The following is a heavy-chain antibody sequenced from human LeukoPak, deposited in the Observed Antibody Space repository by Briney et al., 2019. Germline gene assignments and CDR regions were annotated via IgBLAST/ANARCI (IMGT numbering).Heavy chain of an antibody. D-gene: IGHD1-26*01. CDR3: ARDQGGGGSYPPDAFDI. V-gene: IGHV3-23*01. J-gene: IGHJ3*02. Sequence: PGGSLSLSCAASGFTFSSYAMSWLRQAPGQGLEWVSAISGSGDSTSYADSVKGRFTIPRDKYKNTLYLQMNSLRAEDTAVYYCARDQGGGGSYPPDAFDIWGQGTMVTVSS. CDR1: GFTFSSYA. CDR2: ISGSGDST.